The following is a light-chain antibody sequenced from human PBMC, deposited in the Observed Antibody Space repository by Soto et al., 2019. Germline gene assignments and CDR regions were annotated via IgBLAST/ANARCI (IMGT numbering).Light chain of an antibody. J-gene: IGKJ1*01. Sequence: VLTQSPRTLSLSVGERGTLSCRASQSVDSTYLTWYQQKPGQAPRLLIYGASGRATGIPDRFSGSGSGTDFTLTISRLEPEDFAVYYCQYYDTFRTFGQGTKVDIK. CDR2: GAS. CDR3: QYYDTFRT. V-gene: IGKV3-20*01. CDR1: QSVDSTY.